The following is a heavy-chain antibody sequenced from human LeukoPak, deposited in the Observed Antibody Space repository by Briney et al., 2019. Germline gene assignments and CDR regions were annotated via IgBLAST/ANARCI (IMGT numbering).Heavy chain of an antibody. CDR2: ISWNSGSI. CDR3: AKGRWYGLGPTLMGFFDY. D-gene: IGHD3-10*01. Sequence: GGSLRLSCAASGFTFDDYAMHWVRQAPGKGLEWVSGISWNSGSIGYAGSVKGRFTISRDNAKNSLYLQMNSLRAEDTALYYCAKGRWYGLGPTLMGFFDYWGQGTLVTVSS. J-gene: IGHJ4*02. V-gene: IGHV3-9*01. CDR1: GFTFDDYA.